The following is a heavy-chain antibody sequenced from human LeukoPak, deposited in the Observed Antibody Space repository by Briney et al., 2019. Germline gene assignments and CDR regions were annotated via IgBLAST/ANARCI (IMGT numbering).Heavy chain of an antibody. CDR3: ARSAQWELHNWFDP. CDR2: MSYDGSNK. D-gene: IGHD1-26*01. Sequence: GGSLRLSCAASGFTFSSYAMHWVRQAPGKGLEWVAVMSYDGSNKYYADSVKGRFTISRDNSKNTLYLQMNSLRAEDTAVYYCARSAQWELHNWFDPWGQGTLVTVPS. CDR1: GFTFSSYA. V-gene: IGHV3-30-3*01. J-gene: IGHJ5*02.